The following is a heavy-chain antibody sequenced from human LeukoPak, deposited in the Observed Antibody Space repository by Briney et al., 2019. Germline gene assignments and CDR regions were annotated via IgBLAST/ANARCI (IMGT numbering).Heavy chain of an antibody. CDR1: GFTFSNYW. V-gene: IGHV3-7*01. CDR3: ARAAAMVTTYYHYYMDV. Sequence: GGSLRLSCAASGFTFSNYWMSWVRQAPGKGLEWVANIKQDGIEKYYVDSVKGRFTISRDNAKNSLYLQMNSLRAEDTAVYYCARAAAMVTTYYHYYMDVWGKGTTVTVSS. D-gene: IGHD5-18*01. CDR2: IKQDGIEK. J-gene: IGHJ6*03.